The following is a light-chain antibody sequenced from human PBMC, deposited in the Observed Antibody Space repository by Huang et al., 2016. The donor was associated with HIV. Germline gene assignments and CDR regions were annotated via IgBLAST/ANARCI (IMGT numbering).Light chain of an antibody. V-gene: IGKV1-12*01. CDR3: LQADISPRS. Sequence: DIQMTQSPSSVSASEGDTVTITCRASQDISSWLAWYQQKPREAPTLLIHSASILVSGVPSRFSGSGSGTNFSLTINGLRPDGFATYYCLQADISPRSFGQGTRLDIQ. J-gene: IGKJ5*01. CDR1: QDISSW. CDR2: SAS.